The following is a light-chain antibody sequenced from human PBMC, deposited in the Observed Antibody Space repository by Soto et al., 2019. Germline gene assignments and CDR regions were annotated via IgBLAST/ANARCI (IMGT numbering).Light chain of an antibody. V-gene: IGLV2-11*01. CDR1: SSYVGGYNY. J-gene: IGLJ2*01. CDR2: DVS. CDR3: CSYAGSYTLV. Sequence: QSALTQPRSVSGSPGQSVTISCTGTSSYVGGYNYVSWYQQHPGKAPKLMIYDVSKRPSGVPDRFSGSKSGNTASLTISGLQAEDEADYYCCSYAGSYTLVFGGGTQLTVL.